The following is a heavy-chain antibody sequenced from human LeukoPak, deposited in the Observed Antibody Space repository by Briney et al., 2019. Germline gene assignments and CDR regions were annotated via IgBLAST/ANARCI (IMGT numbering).Heavy chain of an antibody. Sequence: SVKVSCKASGGTFSSYTISWVRQAPGQGLEWMGRTIPILDIANYAQKFQDRVTITADKSTSTAYMELSSLRSEDTAVYYCARQATVTTLDYWGQGTLVTVSS. J-gene: IGHJ4*02. CDR1: GGTFSSYT. CDR2: TIPILDIA. CDR3: ARQATVTTLDY. D-gene: IGHD4-17*01. V-gene: IGHV1-69*02.